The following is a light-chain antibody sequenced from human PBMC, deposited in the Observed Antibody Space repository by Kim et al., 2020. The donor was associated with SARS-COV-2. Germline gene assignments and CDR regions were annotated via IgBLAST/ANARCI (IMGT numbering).Light chain of an antibody. CDR3: SSYTSSSTPWV. J-gene: IGLJ3*02. CDR2: DVT. CDR1: SSDVGGYNY. Sequence: QSITISCTGTSSDVGGYNYVSWYQQHPGKAPKVMIYDVTNRPSGVSNRFSGSKSGNTASLTISGLQAEDEADYYCSSYTSSSTPWVFGGGTQLTVL. V-gene: IGLV2-14*03.